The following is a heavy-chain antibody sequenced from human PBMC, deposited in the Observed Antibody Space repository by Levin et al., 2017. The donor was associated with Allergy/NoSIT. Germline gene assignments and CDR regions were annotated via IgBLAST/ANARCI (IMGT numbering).Heavy chain of an antibody. CDR3: KVSLVPAAIPHKYYYYYGMDV. D-gene: IGHD2-2*02. CDR1: GFTFSNAW. Sequence: GGSLRLSCAASGFTFSNAWMSWVRQAPGKGLEWVGRIKSKTDGGTTDYAAPVKGRFTISRDDSKNTLYLQMNSLKTEDTAVYYCKVSLVPAAIPHKYYYYYGMDVWGQGTTVTVSS. V-gene: IGHV3-15*01. CDR2: IKSKTDGGTT. J-gene: IGHJ6*02.